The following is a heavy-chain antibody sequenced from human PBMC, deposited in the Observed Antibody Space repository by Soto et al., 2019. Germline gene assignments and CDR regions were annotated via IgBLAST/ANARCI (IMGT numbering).Heavy chain of an antibody. J-gene: IGHJ5*02. CDR1: GGSVSSGSYY. Sequence: QVQLQESGPGLVKPSETLSLTCTVSGGSVSSGSYYWSWIRQPPGKGLEWIGYIYYSGSTNYNPSLQSRVPISVDTSKNQFPLKLSSVTAADTAVYYCARLDSLIDPWGQGTLVTVSS. CDR3: ARLDSLIDP. D-gene: IGHD3-9*01. CDR2: IYYSGST. V-gene: IGHV4-61*01.